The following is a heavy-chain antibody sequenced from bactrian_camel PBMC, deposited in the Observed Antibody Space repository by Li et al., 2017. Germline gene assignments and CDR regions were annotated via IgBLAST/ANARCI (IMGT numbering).Heavy chain of an antibody. CDR3: AAGGGNGAFCYTGERSKDY. CDR2: IDGDGST. V-gene: IGHV3S53*01. D-gene: IGHD2*01. CDR1: RKTASFFS. Sequence: HVQLVESGGGSVRAGGSLRLSCRASRKTASFFSMAWFRQVPGKEREGVAAIDGDGSTTYADSVKGRFTISQDNAKNTLYLQMNSLKPEDTAMYYCAAGGGNGAFCYTGERSKDYWGQGTQVTVS. J-gene: IGHJ4*01.